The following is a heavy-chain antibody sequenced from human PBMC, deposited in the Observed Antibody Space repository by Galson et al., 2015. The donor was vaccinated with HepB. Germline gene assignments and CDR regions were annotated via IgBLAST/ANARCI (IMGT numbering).Heavy chain of an antibody. CDR3: AKDREGDTGDFDS. CDR2: FSGVNSDT. V-gene: IGHV3-23*01. CDR1: GFTFSNYA. Sequence: SLRLSCAASGFTFSNYAMSWVRQAPGKGLEWASTFSGVNSDTYYADSVKGRFSVSRDNSKNQVYLQMNSLRSEDTAVYYCAKDREGDTGDFDSWGQGTLVTVSS. J-gene: IGHJ4*02. D-gene: IGHD5-18*01.